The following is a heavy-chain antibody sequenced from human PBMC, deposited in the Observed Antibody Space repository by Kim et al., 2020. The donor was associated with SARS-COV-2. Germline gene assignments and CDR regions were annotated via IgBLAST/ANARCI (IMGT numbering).Heavy chain of an antibody. CDR1: GFTFSSYA. CDR2: ISYDGSNK. J-gene: IGHJ4*02. Sequence: GGSLRLSCAASGFTFSSYAMHWVRQASGKGLEWVAVISYDGSNKYYADSVKGRFTISRDNSKNTLYLQMNSLRAEDTAVYYCAEEVWWGQGTLVTVSS. D-gene: IGHD2-8*01. CDR3: AEEVW. V-gene: IGHV3-30-3*01.